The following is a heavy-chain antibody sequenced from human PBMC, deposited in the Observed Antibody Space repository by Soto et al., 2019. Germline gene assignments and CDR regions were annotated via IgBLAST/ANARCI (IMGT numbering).Heavy chain of an antibody. J-gene: IGHJ6*02. CDR2: ISGSGGST. V-gene: IGHV3-23*01. D-gene: IGHD3-22*01. CDR3: AKGSYYDSSGYYSFSLMGGMDV. CDR1: GFTFSSYA. Sequence: GGSLRLSCAASGFTFSSYAMSWVRQAPGKGLEWVSAISGSGGSTYYADSVKGRFTISRDNSKNTLYLQMNSLRAEDTAVYYCAKGSYYDSSGYYSFSLMGGMDVWGQGTTVTVSS.